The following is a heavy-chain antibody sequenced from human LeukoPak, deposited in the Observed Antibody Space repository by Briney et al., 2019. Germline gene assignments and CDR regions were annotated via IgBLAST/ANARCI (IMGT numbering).Heavy chain of an antibody. D-gene: IGHD2-21*02. V-gene: IGHV3-74*01. CDR1: GFTFSSYW. CDR2: INSDGSST. CDR3: ARVSVYCGGDCYSSLDWFDP. J-gene: IGHJ5*02. Sequence: PGGSLRLSCAASGFTFSSYWMHWVRQAPGKGLVWVSRINSDGSSTSYADSVKGRFTISRDNAKNTLYLQMNSLRAEDTAVYHCARVSVYCGGDCYSSLDWFDPWGQGTLVTVSS.